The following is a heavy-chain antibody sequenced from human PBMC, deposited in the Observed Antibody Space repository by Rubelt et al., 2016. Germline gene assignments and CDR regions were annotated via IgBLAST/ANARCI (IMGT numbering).Heavy chain of an antibody. CDR1: GFTFSSYA. CDR3: ARSWNYALDY. D-gene: IGHD1-7*01. Sequence: ESGGGLVQPGGSLRLSCAVSGFTFSSYAMTWVRQAPGKGLEWVSVISGSGGTTYYADSVKGRFTISRDNAKNSLDLQMNSLRAEDTALYYCARSWNYALDYWGQGTLVTVSS. CDR2: ISGSGGTT. J-gene: IGHJ4*02. V-gene: IGHV3-23*01.